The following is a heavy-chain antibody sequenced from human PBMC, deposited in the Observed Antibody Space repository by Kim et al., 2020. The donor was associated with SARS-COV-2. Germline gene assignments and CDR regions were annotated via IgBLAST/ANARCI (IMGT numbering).Heavy chain of an antibody. CDR2: ISNGGVST. CDR3: AKGALALTSWEDY. V-gene: IGHV3-23*01. J-gene: IGHJ4*02. Sequence: GGSLRLSCAASGFTFSSYGMTWVRQVPGKGLEWVTTISNGGVSTYYADSVKGRFTISRDNSKNTLYLQMNSLRAEDTAVYFCAKGALALTSWEDYWGQGTLVTVSS. CDR1: GFTFSSYG. D-gene: IGHD1-26*01.